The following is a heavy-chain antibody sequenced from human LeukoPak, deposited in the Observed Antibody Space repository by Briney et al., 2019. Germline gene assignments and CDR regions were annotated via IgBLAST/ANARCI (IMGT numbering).Heavy chain of an antibody. CDR3: VKMRSPFDY. J-gene: IGHJ4*02. D-gene: IGHD3-10*01. CDR1: GFTFSSYA. CDR2: ISGSGGST. Sequence: GGSPRLSCAASGFTFSSYAMSWVRQAPGKGLEWVPAISGSGGSTYYADSVKGRFTISRDNSKNTLYLQMNSLRAEDTAVYYCVKMRSPFDYWGQGTLVTVSS. V-gene: IGHV3-23*01.